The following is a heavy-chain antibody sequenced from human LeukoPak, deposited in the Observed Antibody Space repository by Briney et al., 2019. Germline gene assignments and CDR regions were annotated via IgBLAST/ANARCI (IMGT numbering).Heavy chain of an antibody. J-gene: IGHJ4*02. CDR2: INHSGST. V-gene: IGHV4-34*01. D-gene: IGHD2/OR15-2a*01. CDR3: ARGVCGXHRIAXDY. Sequence: PSETLSLTCTVSGGSISSYYWSWIRQPPGKGLEWIGEINHSGSTNYNPSLKSRVTISVDTSKNQFSLKLSSVTAADTAVYYCARGVCGXHRIAXDYWGQGTLVTV. CDR1: GGSISSYY.